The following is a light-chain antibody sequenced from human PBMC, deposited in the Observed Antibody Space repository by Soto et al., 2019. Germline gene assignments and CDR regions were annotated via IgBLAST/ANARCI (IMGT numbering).Light chain of an antibody. CDR1: SSDVGGYNY. V-gene: IGLV2-14*01. CDR3: CSYTTTSTWV. J-gene: IGLJ3*02. Sequence: QPVLTQPASVSGSPGQSITISCTGTSSDVGGYNYVSWYQQHPGKAPKFIIYDVSNRPSGVSNRFSGSKSGNTASLTISGLQADDEADYYCCSYTTTSTWVFGGGTKLTVL. CDR2: DVS.